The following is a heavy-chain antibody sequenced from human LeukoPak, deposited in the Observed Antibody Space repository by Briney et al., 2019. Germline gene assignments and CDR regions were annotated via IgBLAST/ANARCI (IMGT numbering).Heavy chain of an antibody. J-gene: IGHJ5*02. V-gene: IGHV1-69*06. D-gene: IGHD6-19*01. CDR2: IIPIFGTA. CDR3: ARGYSSGWHISWFDP. Sequence: SVKVSCKASGGTFSSYAISWVRQAPGQGLEWMGGIIPIFGTANYAQKFQGRVTITADKSTSTAYMELSSLRSEDTAVYYCARGYSSGWHISWFDPWGQGTLVTVSS. CDR1: GGTFSSYA.